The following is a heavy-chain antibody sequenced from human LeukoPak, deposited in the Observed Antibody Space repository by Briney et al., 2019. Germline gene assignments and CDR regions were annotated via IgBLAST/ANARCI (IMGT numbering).Heavy chain of an antibody. Sequence: PSETLSLTCTVSGGSISSYYWSWIRQPPGKGLEWIGYINYSGSTNYNPSLKSRVTISVDRSKNQFSLKLSSVTAADTAVYYCARGVVVVAGYYYYYMDVWGKGTTVTVSS. D-gene: IGHD2-15*01. CDR2: INYSGST. J-gene: IGHJ6*03. CDR1: GGSISSYY. V-gene: IGHV4-59*01. CDR3: ARGVVVVAGYYYYYMDV.